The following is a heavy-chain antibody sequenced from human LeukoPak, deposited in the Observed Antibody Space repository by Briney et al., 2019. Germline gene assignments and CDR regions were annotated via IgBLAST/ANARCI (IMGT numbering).Heavy chain of an antibody. V-gene: IGHV4-34*01. D-gene: IGHD3-22*01. CDR1: GGSFSGYY. J-gene: IGHJ4*02. Sequence: PSETLSLTCAVYGGSFSGYYWSWIRQPPGKGLEWIGEINHSGSTNYNPSLKSRVTISVDTSKNQFSLKLSSVTAADTAVYYCARKPGDSSGYSYSFDYWGQGTLVTVSS. CDR2: INHSGST. CDR3: ARKPGDSSGYSYSFDY.